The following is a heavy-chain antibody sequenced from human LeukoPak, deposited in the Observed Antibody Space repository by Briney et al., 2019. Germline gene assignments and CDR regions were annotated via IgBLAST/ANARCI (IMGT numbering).Heavy chain of an antibody. D-gene: IGHD6-19*01. CDR2: ICGSGDHT. CDR3: AKARSCWQPAGN. J-gene: IGHJ4*02. Sequence: PGGSLRLSCAASGFTFSSYAKSWVRQAPGEGLEWVAAICGSGDHTYYAHSVKGRFSISRDNSKTTLYLQMSSLRAEGTAVYYCAKARSCWQPAGNWGQGTLVTVSS. CDR1: GFTFSSYA. V-gene: IGHV3-23*01.